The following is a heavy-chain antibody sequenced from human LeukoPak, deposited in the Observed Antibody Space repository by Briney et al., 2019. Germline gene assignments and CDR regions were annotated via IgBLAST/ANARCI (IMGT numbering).Heavy chain of an antibody. V-gene: IGHV4-61*02. J-gene: IGHJ4*02. CDR3: ARRNNGYDYLDY. CDR2: IYTSGST. CDR1: GGSISSGSYY. Sequence: SETLSLTCTVSGGSISSGSYYWSWIRQPAGKGLEWIGRIYTSGSTNYNPSLKSRVTISVDTSKNQFSLKLSSVTAADTAVYYCARRNNGYDYLDYWGQGTLVTVSS. D-gene: IGHD5-12*01.